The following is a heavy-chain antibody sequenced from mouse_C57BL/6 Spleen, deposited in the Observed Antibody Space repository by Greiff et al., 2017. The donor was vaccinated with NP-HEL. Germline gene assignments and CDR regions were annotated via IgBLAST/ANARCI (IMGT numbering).Heavy chain of an antibody. V-gene: IGHV1-82*01. J-gene: IGHJ4*01. CDR2: IYPRSGNT. Sequence: QVQLQQSGPELVKPGASVKISCKASGYAFSSSWMNWVKQRPGKGLEWIGEIYPRSGNTYYNEKFKGKATLTADKSSSTAYMELRSLTSEDSAVYFCARCYYGSSYVEGYYAMDYWGQGTSVTVSS. CDR3: ARCYYGSSYVEGYYAMDY. CDR1: GYAFSSSW. D-gene: IGHD1-1*01.